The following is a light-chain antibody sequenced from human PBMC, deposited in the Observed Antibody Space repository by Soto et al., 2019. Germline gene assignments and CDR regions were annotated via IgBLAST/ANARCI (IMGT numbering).Light chain of an antibody. CDR2: DNN. CDR3: GTWDNSLSAVV. V-gene: IGLV1-51*01. Sequence: QSVLTQPPSVSAAPGQKVTISCSGSSSNMGNNYVSWYQQLPGTAPKLLIYDNNKRPSGIPDRFSGSKSGTSATLGITGLQTGDEADYYCGTWDNSLSAVVFGGGTKL. J-gene: IGLJ2*01. CDR1: SSNMGNNY.